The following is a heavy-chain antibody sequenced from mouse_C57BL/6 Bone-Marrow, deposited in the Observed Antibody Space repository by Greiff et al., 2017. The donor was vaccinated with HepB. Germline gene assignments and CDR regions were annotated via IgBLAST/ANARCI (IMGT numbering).Heavy chain of an antibody. J-gene: IGHJ3*01. CDR2: IYPRGGNT. CDR3: AGPGCMSWFAY. CDR1: GYTFTSYG. V-gene: IGHV1-81*01. Sequence: LQESGAELVRPGASVKLSCKASGYTFTSYGISWVKQRTGQGLEWIGEIYPRGGNTYYNEKFKGKATLTADKSSSTAYMELRSLTSEDSAVYYCAGPGCMSWFAYWGQGTLVTVSA.